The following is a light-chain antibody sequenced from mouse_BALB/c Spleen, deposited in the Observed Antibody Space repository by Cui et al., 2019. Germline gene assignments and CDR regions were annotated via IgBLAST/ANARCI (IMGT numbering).Light chain of an antibody. Sequence: DIQMTQSPASLSASAGETATITCRASENIYSYLAWYQQKQGKSPQLLVYNAKTLAEGVPSRFSGSGSGTQFSLKINSLQPEDFGSYFCQHHYGTPYTFGGGTKLEIK. J-gene: IGKJ2*01. CDR3: QHHYGTPYT. V-gene: IGKV12-44*01. CDR2: NAK. CDR1: ENIYSY.